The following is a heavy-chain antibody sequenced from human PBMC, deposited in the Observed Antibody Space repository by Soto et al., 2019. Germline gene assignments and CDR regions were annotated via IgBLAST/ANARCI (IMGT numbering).Heavy chain of an antibody. V-gene: IGHV4-59*01. Sequence: PSETLSLTCTVSGGSMSSYYWSWIRQPPGKGLEWIGYIYYSGSTNYNPSLKSRVTISVDTSKNQFSLKLSSVTAADTAVYYCAREGIAARRGYYYYYGMDVWGQGTTVTVSS. CDR1: GGSMSSYY. D-gene: IGHD6-6*01. J-gene: IGHJ6*02. CDR2: IYYSGST. CDR3: AREGIAARRGYYYYYGMDV.